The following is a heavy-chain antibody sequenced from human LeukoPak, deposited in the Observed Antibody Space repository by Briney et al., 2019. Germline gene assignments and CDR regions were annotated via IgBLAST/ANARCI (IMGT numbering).Heavy chain of an antibody. CDR1: GFTFSSYG. J-gene: IGHJ4*02. D-gene: IGHD2-2*01. CDR3: ARDLGVVVVPAALDY. Sequence: GGSLRLSCAASGFTFSSYGTHWVRQAPGKGLEWVAVIWYDGSNKYYADSVKGRFTISRDNSKNTLYLQMNSLRAEDTAVYYCARDLGVVVVPAALDYWGQGTLVTVSS. V-gene: IGHV3-33*01. CDR2: IWYDGSNK.